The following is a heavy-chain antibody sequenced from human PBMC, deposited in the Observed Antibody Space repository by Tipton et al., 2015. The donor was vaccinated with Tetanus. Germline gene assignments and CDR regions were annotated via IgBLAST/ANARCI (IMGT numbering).Heavy chain of an antibody. Sequence: GSLRLSCAASGFTFSNYAMKWVRQAPGKGLEWVSVIYSHSSGSSTYYADSVKGRFTISRDDSKNTLYLQMNSLRADDTAAYYCAKGSGGYSYGSSDNWGQGTLVTVTS. CDR1: GFTFSNYA. J-gene: IGHJ4*02. CDR2: IYSHSSGSST. CDR3: AKGSGGYSYGSSDN. V-gene: IGHV3-23*03. D-gene: IGHD5-18*01.